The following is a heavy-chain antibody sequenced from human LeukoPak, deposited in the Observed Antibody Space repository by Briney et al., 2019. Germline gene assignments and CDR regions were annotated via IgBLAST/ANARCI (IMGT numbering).Heavy chain of an antibody. CDR2: ISWNSGSI. Sequence: GGSPRLSCAASGFTFDDYAMHWVRQAPGKGLEWVSGISWNSGSIGYADSVKGRFTISRDNAKNSLYLQMNSLRAEDTALYYCAKDRGRYYYYGMDVWGQGTTVTVSS. J-gene: IGHJ6*02. CDR3: AKDRGRYYYYGMDV. CDR1: GFTFDDYA. D-gene: IGHD3-16*01. V-gene: IGHV3-9*01.